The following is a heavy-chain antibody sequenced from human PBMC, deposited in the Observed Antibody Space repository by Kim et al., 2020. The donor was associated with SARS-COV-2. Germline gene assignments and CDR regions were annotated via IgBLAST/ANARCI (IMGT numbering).Heavy chain of an antibody. V-gene: IGHV4-34*01. CDR2: SGST. J-gene: IGHJ4*02. Sequence: SGSTSYNPSLKSRVTMSVDTSKNQFSLKLTSVTAADSAVYYCATFNRFDYWGQGTLVTVSS. CDR3: ATFNRFDY.